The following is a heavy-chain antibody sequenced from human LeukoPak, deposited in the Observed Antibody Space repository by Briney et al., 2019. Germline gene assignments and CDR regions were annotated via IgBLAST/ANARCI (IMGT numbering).Heavy chain of an antibody. J-gene: IGHJ4*02. V-gene: IGHV4-30-2*01. D-gene: IGHD2-2*01. CDR2: IYHSGST. CDR3: AREVDSTPRENYFDY. Sequence: PSETLSLTCAVSGGSISSGGYSWSWIRQPPGKGLEWIGYIYHSGSTYYNPSLKSRVTISVDRSKNQFSLKLSSVTAADTAVYYCAREVDSTPRENYFDYWGQGTLVTVSS. CDR1: GGSISSGGYS.